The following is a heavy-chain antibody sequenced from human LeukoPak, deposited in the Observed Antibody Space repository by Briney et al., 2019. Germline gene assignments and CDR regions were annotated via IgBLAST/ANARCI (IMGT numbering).Heavy chain of an antibody. Sequence: GRSLRLSCAVSGFTFSDYGMHWVRLAPGKGLEWVGVTASDGSNKFYADSVKGRFTVSRDNSKNTLYLHMNSLRAEDTAVYYCARDNDPDYSSSPGWFDLWGQGTLVTVSS. J-gene: IGHJ5*02. V-gene: IGHV3-30*06. CDR3: ARDNDPDYSSSPGWFDL. CDR1: GFTFSDYG. CDR2: TASDGSNK. D-gene: IGHD3-22*01.